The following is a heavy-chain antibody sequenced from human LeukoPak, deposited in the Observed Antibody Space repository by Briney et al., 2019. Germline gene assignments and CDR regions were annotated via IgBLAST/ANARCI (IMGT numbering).Heavy chain of an antibody. CDR2: ISPSSAYT. CDR1: GFTFSDYY. V-gene: IGHV3-11*03. J-gene: IGHJ4*02. Sequence: GGSLRLPCAASGFTFSDYYMGWIRQAPGKGLEWLSYISPSSAYTDYADSVKGRFTISRDNAKNSLDLQVNSLRAEDTAVYFCARYSVGASHYFDYWGQGTLVTVSS. D-gene: IGHD1-26*01. CDR3: ARYSVGASHYFDY.